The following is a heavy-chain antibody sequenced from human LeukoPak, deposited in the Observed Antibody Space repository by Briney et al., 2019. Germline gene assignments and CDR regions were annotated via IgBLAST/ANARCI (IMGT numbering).Heavy chain of an antibody. D-gene: IGHD6-13*01. CDR2: IDPISGGP. CDR1: GYTFTSHY. J-gene: IGHJ5*02. V-gene: IGHV1-2*02. CDR3: ARTQQLVLRSPLDP. Sequence: GASVKVSCNASGYTFTSHYIHWVRQAPGQGLEWMGWIDPISGGPNYGQKFEDRVTMTRDTSISTAYMELSSLRSEDTAVYYCARTQQLVLRSPLDPWGQGTLVTVSS.